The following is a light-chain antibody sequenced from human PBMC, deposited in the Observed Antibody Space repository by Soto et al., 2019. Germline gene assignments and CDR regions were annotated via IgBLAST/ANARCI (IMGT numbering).Light chain of an antibody. Sequence: QSALTQHASVSGSPGQSITISCTGTSSDVGLYNLVSWYQHLPGKAPKLIIYEVNERPSGISDRFSGSKSGNTASLTISGLQDEDEADYYCCSYVGSSILMFGGGTKLTVL. J-gene: IGLJ3*02. CDR1: SSDVGLYNL. CDR2: EVN. CDR3: CSYVGSSILM. V-gene: IGLV2-23*02.